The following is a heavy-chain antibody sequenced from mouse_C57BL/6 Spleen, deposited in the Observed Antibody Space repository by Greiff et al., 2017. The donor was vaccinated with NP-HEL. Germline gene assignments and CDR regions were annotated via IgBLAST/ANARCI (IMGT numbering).Heavy chain of an antibody. Sequence: QVQLQQPGAELVMPGASVKLSCKASGYTFTSYWMHWVKQRPGQGLEWIGEIDPSDSDTNYNQKFKGKSTLTVDKSSSTAYMQLSSLTSEDSAVYYCARTNLRYFDYWGQGTTLTVSS. CDR1: GYTFTSYW. CDR3: ARTNLRYFDY. V-gene: IGHV1-69*01. CDR2: IDPSDSDT. J-gene: IGHJ2*01.